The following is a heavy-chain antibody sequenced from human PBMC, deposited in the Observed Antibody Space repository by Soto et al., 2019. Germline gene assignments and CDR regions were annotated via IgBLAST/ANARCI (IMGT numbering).Heavy chain of an antibody. J-gene: IGHJ4*02. CDR2: ITNNDCT. Sequence: GGSLRLSCAASGFTFNTFNMNWVRQAPGKGLEWVSSITNNDCTAYADSVKSRFTISRDNAKKSLYLQMNSLRAEDTAVYYCTLYDALFFDFWRQGALVTVSS. V-gene: IGHV3-21*01. CDR1: GFTFNTFN. D-gene: IGHD2-8*01. CDR3: TLYDALFFDF.